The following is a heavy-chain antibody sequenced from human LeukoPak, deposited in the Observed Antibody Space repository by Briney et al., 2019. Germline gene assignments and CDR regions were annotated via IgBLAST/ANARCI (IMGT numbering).Heavy chain of an antibody. J-gene: IGHJ6*03. CDR3: ARGWFGEYTTYYYYYYMDV. V-gene: IGHV1-8*01. D-gene: IGHD3-10*01. CDR2: MNPNSGNT. Sequence: GASVKVSCKASGYTFTSYDINWVRQATGQGLEWMGWMNPNSGNTGYAQEFQGRVTMTRNTSISTAYMELSSLRSEDTAVYYCARGWFGEYTTYYYYYYMDVWGKGTTVTVSS. CDR1: GYTFTSYD.